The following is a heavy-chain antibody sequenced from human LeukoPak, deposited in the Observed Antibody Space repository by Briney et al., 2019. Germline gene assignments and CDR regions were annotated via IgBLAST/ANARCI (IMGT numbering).Heavy chain of an antibody. Sequence: LEWIGYIYYSASTNYNPSLKIRVTISVDTSKNQFSLKLSSVTAADTAVYYCAREVRHFDLWGRGTLVTVSS. CDR3: AREVRHFDL. J-gene: IGHJ2*01. CDR2: IYYSAST. V-gene: IGHV4-59*12. D-gene: IGHD2-2*01.